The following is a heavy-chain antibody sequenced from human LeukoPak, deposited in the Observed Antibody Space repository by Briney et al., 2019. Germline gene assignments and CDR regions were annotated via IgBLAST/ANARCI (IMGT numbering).Heavy chain of an antibody. V-gene: IGHV5-51*01. Sequence: GESLKISCKGSGYIFANYWIAWVRQMPGKGLEWMGIIYPDDSDTRYSPSFQGQVTISADKSIATAYLQWSSLKASDTAMYYCARPEEMATSPFDYWGQGTLVTVSS. CDR3: ARPEEMATSPFDY. D-gene: IGHD5-24*01. CDR2: IYPDDSDT. J-gene: IGHJ4*02. CDR1: GYIFANYW.